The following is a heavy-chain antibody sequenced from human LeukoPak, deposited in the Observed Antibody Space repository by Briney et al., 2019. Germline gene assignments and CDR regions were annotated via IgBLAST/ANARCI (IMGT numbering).Heavy chain of an antibody. D-gene: IGHD1-1*01. CDR2: MHHSGSA. Sequence: SETLSLTCTVSGGSISSYFWSWVRQSPGKGLEWIGFMHHSGSANSNPSLKSRVTISMDTSKNQFSLKLSSVTAADTAVYYCARVREDPWNSAPHAFDIWGQGTMVTVSS. CDR3: ARVREDPWNSAPHAFDI. J-gene: IGHJ3*02. CDR1: GGSISSYF. V-gene: IGHV4-59*08.